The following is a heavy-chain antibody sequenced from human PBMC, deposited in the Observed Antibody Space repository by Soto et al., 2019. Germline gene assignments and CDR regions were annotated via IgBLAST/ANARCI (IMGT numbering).Heavy chain of an antibody. CDR3: ARAAYGDYGSLNWCDP. CDR1: GGSISSSGYY. CDR2: IDYSGGT. D-gene: IGHD4-17*01. Sequence: QVQLQESGPGLVKPSQTLSLTCTVSGGSISSSGYYWSWSRQHPEKGLVWIGNIDYSGGTYYNPSLKSRITISIDTSKNQFSLKLSSVTAADTSIYYCARAAYGDYGSLNWCDPWGQGTLVTVSS. V-gene: IGHV4-31*03. J-gene: IGHJ5*02.